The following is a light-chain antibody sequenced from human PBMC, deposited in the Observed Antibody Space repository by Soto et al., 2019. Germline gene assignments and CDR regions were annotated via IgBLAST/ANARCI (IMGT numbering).Light chain of an antibody. CDR2: RNN. CDR1: SSNIGSNY. V-gene: IGLV1-47*01. J-gene: IGLJ3*02. CDR3: AAWDDSLYWV. Sequence: QSVLTQPPSASGTPGQRVTISCSGSSSNIGSNYVYWYQQLPGTAPKLLIYRNNQRPSGVPDRFSGSKSGTSASLAISGLRSEDEADYYCAAWDDSLYWVFGGGTKRTVL.